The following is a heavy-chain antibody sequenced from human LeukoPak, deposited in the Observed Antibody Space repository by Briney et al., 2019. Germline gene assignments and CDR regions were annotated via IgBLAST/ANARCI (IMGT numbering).Heavy chain of an antibody. Sequence: GASVKVSCKASGYTFTGYYMHWVRQAPGQGLEWVGWNNPNSGGTNYAQKFQGRVTMTRDTSISTAYMELSRLRSDDTAVYYCARDWYYYGSGSSPMDVWGKGTTVTISS. J-gene: IGHJ6*04. CDR2: NNPNSGGT. CDR3: ARDWYYYGSGSSPMDV. V-gene: IGHV1-2*02. D-gene: IGHD3-10*01. CDR1: GYTFTGYY.